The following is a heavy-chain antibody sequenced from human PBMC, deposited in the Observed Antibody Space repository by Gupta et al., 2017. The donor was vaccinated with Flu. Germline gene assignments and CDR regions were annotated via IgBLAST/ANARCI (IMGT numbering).Heavy chain of an antibody. V-gene: IGHV3-7*01. J-gene: IGHJ4*02. CDR2: IKDDGSEK. CDR1: GFSFSSFW. D-gene: IGHD6-19*01. Sequence: EVQLVESGGGLVQPGGSLRLSCAASGFSFSSFWMSWVRQAPGKGLGWVANIKDDGSEKHFADSVKGRFVISRDNAKNSLFLQMNSLRADDTALYYCARDEPRDPYSSGWAYLDSWGQGTLVTVSS. CDR3: ARDEPRDPYSSGWAYLDS.